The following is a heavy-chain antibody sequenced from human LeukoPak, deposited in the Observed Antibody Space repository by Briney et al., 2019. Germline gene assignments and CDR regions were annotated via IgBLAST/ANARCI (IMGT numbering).Heavy chain of an antibody. CDR2: IKQDESEK. J-gene: IGHJ6*02. D-gene: IGHD2-2*01. V-gene: IGHV3-7*01. CDR3: ARRPDCSSTDCYGMDV. Sequence: GGSLRLSCAASGFTFRIYWMSWVRQAPGKGLEWVANIKQDESEKYYVDSVKGRFTISRDNAKNSLYLQMNSLRAEDTAVYYCARRPDCSSTDCYGMDVWGQGTTVTVSS. CDR1: GFTFRIYW.